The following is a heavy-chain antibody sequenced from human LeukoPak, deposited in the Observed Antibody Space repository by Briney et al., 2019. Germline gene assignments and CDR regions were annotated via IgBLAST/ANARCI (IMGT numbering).Heavy chain of an antibody. Sequence: SETLSLTCAVYGGSFSGYYWSWIRQPPGEGLEWIGEINHSGSTNYNPSLKSRVTISVDTSKNQFSLKLSSVTAADTAVYYCASAQGGYDFWSGYYFGYWGQGTLVTVSS. J-gene: IGHJ4*02. CDR3: ASAQGGYDFWSGYYFGY. V-gene: IGHV4-34*01. D-gene: IGHD3-3*01. CDR1: GGSFSGYY. CDR2: INHSGST.